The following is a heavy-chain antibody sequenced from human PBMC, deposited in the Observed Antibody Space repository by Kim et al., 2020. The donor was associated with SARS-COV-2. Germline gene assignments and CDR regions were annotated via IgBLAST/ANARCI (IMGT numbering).Heavy chain of an antibody. CDR2: IKSKTDGGTT. CDR1: GFTFSNAW. J-gene: IGHJ5*02. D-gene: IGHD2-2*01. Sequence: GGSLRLSCAASGFTFSNAWMSWVRQAPGKGLEWVGRIKSKTDGGTTDYAAPVKGRFTISRDDSKNTLYLQMNSLKTEDTAVYYCSTDRPRDCSSPSCYPAAWGQGTLVTVSS. V-gene: IGHV3-15*01. CDR3: STDRPRDCSSPSCYPAA.